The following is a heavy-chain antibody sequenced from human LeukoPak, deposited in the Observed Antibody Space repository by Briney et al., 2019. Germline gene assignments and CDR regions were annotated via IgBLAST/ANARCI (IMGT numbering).Heavy chain of an antibody. D-gene: IGHD3-22*01. CDR1: GGTFSSYA. CDR3: ARDIPDYYDSSGDFDY. CDR2: ISAYNGNT. Sequence: GASVKVSCKASGGTFSSYAISWVRQAPGQGLEWMGWISAYNGNTNYAQKLQGRVTMTTDTSTSTAYMELRSLRSDDTAVYYCARDIPDYYDSSGDFDYWGQGALVTVSS. J-gene: IGHJ4*02. V-gene: IGHV1-18*01.